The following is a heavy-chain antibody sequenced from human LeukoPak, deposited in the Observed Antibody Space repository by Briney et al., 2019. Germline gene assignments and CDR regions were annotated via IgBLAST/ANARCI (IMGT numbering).Heavy chain of an antibody. V-gene: IGHV3-74*01. J-gene: IGHJ4*02. CDR2: INSDGSRT. Sequence: GGSLRLSCAASGFTLSSYEMHWVRQAPGKGLVWVSRINSDGSRTGYAAAVKGRFTISRDNAKNMLYLQMNSLRAEDTAIYYCARELPREVTLDYWGQGTLVTVSS. CDR1: GFTLSSYE. D-gene: IGHD2-21*02. CDR3: ARELPREVTLDY.